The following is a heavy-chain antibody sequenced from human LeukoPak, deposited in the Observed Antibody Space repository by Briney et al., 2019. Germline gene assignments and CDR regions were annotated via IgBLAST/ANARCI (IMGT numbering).Heavy chain of an antibody. J-gene: IGHJ3*02. Sequence: SETLSLTCAVYGGSFSGYYWSWIRQPPGKGLEWIGEINHSGSTNYNPSLKSRVTISVDTSKNQFSLKLSSVTAADTAVYYCARGLGLRYFDWLSPPIAFDIWGQGTMVTVSS. CDR3: ARGLGLRYFDWLSPPIAFDI. D-gene: IGHD3-9*01. CDR1: GGSFSGYY. CDR2: INHSGST. V-gene: IGHV4-34*01.